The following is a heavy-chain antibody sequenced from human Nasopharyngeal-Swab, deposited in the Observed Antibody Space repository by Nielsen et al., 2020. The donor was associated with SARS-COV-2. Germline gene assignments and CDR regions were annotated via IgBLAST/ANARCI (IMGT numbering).Heavy chain of an antibody. V-gene: IGHV1-46*01. CDR1: GYTFTSYY. D-gene: IGHD3-16*02. CDR2: INPSGGST. CDR3: AREPRYYDYVWGSYRYGYFDY. J-gene: IGHJ4*02. Sequence: ASVKVSCKASGYTFTSYYMHRVRQAPGQGLEWMGIINPSGGSTSYAQKFQGRVTMTRDTSTSTVYMELSSLRSEDTAVYYCAREPRYYDYVWGSYRYGYFDYWGQGTLVTVSS.